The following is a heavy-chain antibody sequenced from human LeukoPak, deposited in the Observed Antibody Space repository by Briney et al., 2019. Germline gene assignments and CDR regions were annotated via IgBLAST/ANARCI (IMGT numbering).Heavy chain of an antibody. Sequence: GRSLRLSCAASGFTFSSYGMHWVRQAPGKGLEWVAVISYDGSNKYYADSVKGRFTISRDNSKNTLYLQMNGLRAEDTAVYYCATPMGYYDSSGYPTPFDYWGQGTLVTVSS. D-gene: IGHD3-22*01. CDR3: ATPMGYYDSSGYPTPFDY. CDR2: ISYDGSNK. J-gene: IGHJ4*02. V-gene: IGHV3-30*03. CDR1: GFTFSSYG.